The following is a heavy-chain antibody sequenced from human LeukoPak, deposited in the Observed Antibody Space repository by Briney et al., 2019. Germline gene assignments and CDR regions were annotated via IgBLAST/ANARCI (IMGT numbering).Heavy chain of an antibody. Sequence: SETLSLTCTVSGGSLSSYYWSWIRQPPGKGLEWIGYIYYSGSTNYNPSLKSRVTISVDTSKNQFSLKLSSVTAADTAVYYCARAGPYDSRYFQHWGQGTLVTVSS. D-gene: IGHD3-22*01. CDR2: IYYSGST. V-gene: IGHV4-59*01. J-gene: IGHJ1*01. CDR3: ARAGPYDSRYFQH. CDR1: GGSLSSYY.